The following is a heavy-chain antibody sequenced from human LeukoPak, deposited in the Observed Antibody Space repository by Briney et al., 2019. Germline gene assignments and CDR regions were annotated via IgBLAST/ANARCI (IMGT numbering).Heavy chain of an antibody. CDR2: ISSSDNTI. J-gene: IGHJ6*02. CDR1: GFAFSSYE. Sequence: GGSQRLSCAASGFAFSSYEMNWVRQAPGKGLEWLSYISSSDNTIKYADSVKGRFTISRDNAKMSLYLQMSSLRAEDTAVYYCARGDGGYYYGMDVWGQGTTVTVS. CDR3: ARGDGGYYYGMDV. V-gene: IGHV3-48*03.